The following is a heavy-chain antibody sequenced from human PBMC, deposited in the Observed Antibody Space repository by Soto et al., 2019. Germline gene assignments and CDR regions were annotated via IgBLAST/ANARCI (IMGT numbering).Heavy chain of an antibody. D-gene: IGHD3-10*01. Sequence: ASVKVSCKASGYTFTGYYMHWVRQAPGQGLEWMGWINPNSGGTNYAQKFQGRVTMTRDTSISTAYVELSRLRSDDTAVYYCARDHWGPSASGPCDYWGQGPLVTVSS. CDR1: GYTFTGYY. J-gene: IGHJ4*02. V-gene: IGHV1-2*02. CDR2: INPNSGGT. CDR3: ARDHWGPSASGPCDY.